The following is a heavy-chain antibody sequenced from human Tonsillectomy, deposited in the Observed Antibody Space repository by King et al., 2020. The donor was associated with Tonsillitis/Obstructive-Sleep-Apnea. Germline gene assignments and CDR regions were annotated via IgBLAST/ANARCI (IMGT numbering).Heavy chain of an antibody. CDR2: IYYSGST. CDR1: GGSISSYY. V-gene: IGHV4-59*08. Sequence: QLQESGPGLVKPSETLSLTCTVSGGSISSYYWSWIRQPPGKGLEWIGYIYYSGSTNYNPSLKSRVTISVDTSKNQFSLKLSSVTAADTAVYYCARHWYGGAYYFDSWGQGTLVTVSS. D-gene: IGHD3-10*01. CDR3: ARHWYGGAYYFDS. J-gene: IGHJ4*02.